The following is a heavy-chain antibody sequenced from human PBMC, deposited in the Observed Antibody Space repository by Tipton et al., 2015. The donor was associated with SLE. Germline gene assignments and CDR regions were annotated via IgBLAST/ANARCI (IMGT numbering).Heavy chain of an antibody. J-gene: IGHJ4*02. D-gene: IGHD4-23*01. CDR3: ALDRGGNSSVYVDN. CDR1: GGSISTTTNY. V-gene: IGHV4-39*07. Sequence: LRLSCTVSGGSISTTTNYWGWIRQPPGKGLEWIGSIYYSGSAYSTYYNPSLNSRVTISVDKPTNQFSLKVSAVTAADTAVYYCALDRGGNSSVYVDNWGQGTLVTVSS. CDR2: IYYSGSAYST.